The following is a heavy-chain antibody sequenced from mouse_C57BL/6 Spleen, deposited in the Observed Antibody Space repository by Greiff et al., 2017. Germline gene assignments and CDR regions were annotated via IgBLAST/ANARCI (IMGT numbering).Heavy chain of an antibody. CDR3: TTAIPYYYGSSYGFDY. J-gene: IGHJ2*01. Sequence: EVHLVESGGGLVQPGGSMKLSCVASGFTFSNYWMNWVRQSPEKGLEWVAQIRLKSDNYATHYAESVKGRFTISRDDSKSSVYLQMNNLRAEDTGIYYCTTAIPYYYGSSYGFDYWGQGTTLTVSS. CDR1: GFTFSNYW. CDR2: IRLKSDNYAT. V-gene: IGHV6-3*01. D-gene: IGHD1-1*01.